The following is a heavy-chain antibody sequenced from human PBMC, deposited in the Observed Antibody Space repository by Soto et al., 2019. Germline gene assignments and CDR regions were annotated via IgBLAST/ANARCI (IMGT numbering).Heavy chain of an antibody. D-gene: IGHD3-3*01. Sequence: PSETLSLTCAVYGGSFSGYYWSWIRQPPGKGLEWIGEINHSGSTNYNPSLKSRVTISVDTSKNQFSLKLSSVTAADTAVYYCARMERDYYYGMDVWGQGTTVTVSS. V-gene: IGHV4-34*01. CDR2: INHSGST. J-gene: IGHJ6*02. CDR1: GGSFSGYY. CDR3: ARMERDYYYGMDV.